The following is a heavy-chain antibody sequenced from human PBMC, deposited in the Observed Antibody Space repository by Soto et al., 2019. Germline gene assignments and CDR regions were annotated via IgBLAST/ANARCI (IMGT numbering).Heavy chain of an antibody. Sequence: GGSLRLSCAASGSTFSSYSMNWVRQAPGKGLEWVSSISSSSSYIYYADSVKGRFTISRDNAKNSLYLQMNSLRAEDTAVYYCARDFRASDAFDIWGQGTMVTVSS. CDR2: ISSSSSYI. CDR1: GSTFSSYS. J-gene: IGHJ3*02. CDR3: ARDFRASDAFDI. V-gene: IGHV3-21*01.